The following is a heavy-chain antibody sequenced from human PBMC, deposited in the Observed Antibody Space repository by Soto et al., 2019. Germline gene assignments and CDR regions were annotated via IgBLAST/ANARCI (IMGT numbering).Heavy chain of an antibody. Sequence: GGSLRLSCAASGFTFSSFAMSWVRQAPGKGLDWVSAISGSGGSTYYADSVKGRFTISRDNSKNTLYLKMNSLRAEETDVYYCAKDKGYCSSNSCFSTGGMDVWVQRTTVTVSS. J-gene: IGHJ6*02. D-gene: IGHD2-2*01. CDR1: GFTFSSFA. CDR2: ISGSGGST. V-gene: IGHV3-23*01. CDR3: AKDKGYCSSNSCFSTGGMDV.